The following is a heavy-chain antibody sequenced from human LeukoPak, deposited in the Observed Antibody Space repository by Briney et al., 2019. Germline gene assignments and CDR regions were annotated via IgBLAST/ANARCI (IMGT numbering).Heavy chain of an antibody. CDR3: TSHTGTGDAFRPFHI. CDR2: ISGSGGST. Sequence: GGSLRLSCAASGFTFSSYAMSWVRQAPGKGLEWVAVISGSGGSTYYADSVKGRFTISRDNSKNTLYLQMNSLRAEDTAVYYCTSHTGTGDAFRPFHIWGQGTMVTVSS. D-gene: IGHD2-21*02. J-gene: IGHJ3*02. V-gene: IGHV3-23*01. CDR1: GFTFSSYA.